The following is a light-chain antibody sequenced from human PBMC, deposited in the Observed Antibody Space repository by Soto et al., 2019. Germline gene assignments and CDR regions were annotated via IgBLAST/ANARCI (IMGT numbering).Light chain of an antibody. V-gene: IGKV1-5*03. Sequence: DIQMTQSPSTLSASVGDRVTITCRASQSISTWWAWYQQKPGKAPKLLIYKASSLESGVPSRFSGSGSGTEFTLTISSLQPDDFATYYCQQYNTYPLTFGGGTTVEIK. J-gene: IGKJ4*01. CDR1: QSISTW. CDR3: QQYNTYPLT. CDR2: KAS.